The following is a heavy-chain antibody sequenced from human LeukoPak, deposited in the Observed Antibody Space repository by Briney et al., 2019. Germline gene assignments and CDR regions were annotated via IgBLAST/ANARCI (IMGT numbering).Heavy chain of an antibody. CDR3: ARGSYGRTYWYFDL. V-gene: IGHV1-18*01. CDR2: ISAYNGNT. J-gene: IGHJ2*01. D-gene: IGHD3-10*01. Sequence: ASVKVSCKASGYTFTSYGISWVRQAPGQGLEWMGWISAYNGNTNYAQKLQGRVTMTTDTSTSIAYMELRSLRSDDTAAYYCARGSYGRTYWYFDLWGRGTLVTVSS. CDR1: GYTFTSYG.